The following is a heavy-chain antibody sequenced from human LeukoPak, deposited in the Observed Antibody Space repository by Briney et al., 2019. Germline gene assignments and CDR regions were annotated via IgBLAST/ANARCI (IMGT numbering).Heavy chain of an antibody. CDR2: INYSGST. CDR3: VRRITGTTSDPFDY. D-gene: IGHD1-20*01. CDR1: RGSITRSSDY. J-gene: IGHJ4*02. Sequence: PSETLSLTCTVSRGSITRSSDYWGWIRQAPGKGLEWIATINYSGSTYYNPPLKSRVTIFVDTSKKQFSLKLSSVTAADTAVYYCVRRITGTTSDPFDYWGQGTLVTVSS. V-gene: IGHV4-39*01.